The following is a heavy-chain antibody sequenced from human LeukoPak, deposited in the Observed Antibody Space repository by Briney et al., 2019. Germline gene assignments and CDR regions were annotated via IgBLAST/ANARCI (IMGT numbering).Heavy chain of an antibody. Sequence: GDSVKVSCKASGYTFTTYGITWVRQAPGQGLEWMAWINTYNGKTNYAQKVQDRVTLATDTSTRTADMELRTLTSDDTAVYYCARGEVTTPPYYYGLDVWGQGTTVIVSS. D-gene: IGHD2-21*02. CDR3: ARGEVTTPPYYYGLDV. CDR1: GYTFTTYG. J-gene: IGHJ6*02. CDR2: INTYNGKT. V-gene: IGHV1-18*01.